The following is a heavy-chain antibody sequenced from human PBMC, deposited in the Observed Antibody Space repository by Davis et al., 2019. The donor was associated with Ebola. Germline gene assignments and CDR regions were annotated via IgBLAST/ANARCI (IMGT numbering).Heavy chain of an antibody. V-gene: IGHV4-61*01. D-gene: IGHD6-25*01. J-gene: IGHJ5*02. CDR1: GGSVSRGSYY. Sequence: SETLSLTCTVSGGSVSRGSYYCTWFRQSPCKRPACIGHVYHSVVTTYNPSLKNRVTISVNTSNNQFSLVLTSVTAADTGVYYCARAAGRNWLDTWGQGTLVTVS. CDR2: VYHSVVT. CDR3: ARAAGRNWLDT.